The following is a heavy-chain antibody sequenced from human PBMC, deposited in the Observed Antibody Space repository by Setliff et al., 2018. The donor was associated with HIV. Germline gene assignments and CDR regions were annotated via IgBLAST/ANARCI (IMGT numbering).Heavy chain of an antibody. CDR3: ARPSFGIGGGSMFDS. D-gene: IGHD3-3*01. CDR2: VHYGGSI. J-gene: IGHJ4*02. Sequence: SETLSLTCTVSGVSTSSSSYYWGFIRQSPGKGLGWIASVHYGGSIFYNPSLKSRVTLSVGTSKRQFFLNLSSATTADTAMYYCARPSFGIGGGSMFDSWGQGIVVTVSS. CDR1: GVSTSSSSYY. V-gene: IGHV4-39*01.